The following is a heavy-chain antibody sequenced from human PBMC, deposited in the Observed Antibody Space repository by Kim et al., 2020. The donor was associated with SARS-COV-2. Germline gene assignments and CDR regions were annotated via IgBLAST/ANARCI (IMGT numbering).Heavy chain of an antibody. CDR2: INHSGST. Sequence: SETLSLTCAVYGGSFSGYYWSWIRQPPGKGLEWIGEINHSGSTNYNPSLKSRVTISVDTSKNQFSLKLSSVTAADTAVYYCARGSRLVVRGAKTIARKNPNFDYWGQGTLVTVSS. CDR3: ARGSRLVVRGAKTIARKNPNFDY. D-gene: IGHD3-10*01. J-gene: IGHJ4*02. CDR1: GGSFSGYY. V-gene: IGHV4-34*01.